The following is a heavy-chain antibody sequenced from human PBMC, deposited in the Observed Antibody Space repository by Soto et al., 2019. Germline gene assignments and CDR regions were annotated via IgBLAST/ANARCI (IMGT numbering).Heavy chain of an antibody. V-gene: IGHV3-33*01. CDR3: ASGRYCSSTSCYPFDY. D-gene: IGHD2-2*01. J-gene: IGHJ4*02. CDR1: GFTFSSYG. CDR2: IWYDRSNK. Sequence: GGSLRLSCAASGFTFSSYGMHWVRQAPGKGLEWVAVIWYDRSNKYYADSVKGRFTISRDNSKNTLYLQMNSLRAEDTAVYYCASGRYCSSTSCYPFDYWGQGTLVTVSS.